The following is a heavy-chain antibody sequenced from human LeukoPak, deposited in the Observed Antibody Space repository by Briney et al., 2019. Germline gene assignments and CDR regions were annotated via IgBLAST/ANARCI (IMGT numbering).Heavy chain of an antibody. CDR3: TTDSSGWSYYYYYGMDV. Sequence: SGGSLRLSCAASGFSLSDAWMNWVRQAPGRGLEWVARIKNKRDGDGADYAAPVKGRFTISRDDSKNTLYLQMNSLKTEDTAVYYCTTDSSGWSYYYYYGMDVWGQGTTVTVSS. D-gene: IGHD6-19*01. J-gene: IGHJ6*02. CDR1: GFSLSDAW. CDR2: IKNKRDGDGA. V-gene: IGHV3-15*07.